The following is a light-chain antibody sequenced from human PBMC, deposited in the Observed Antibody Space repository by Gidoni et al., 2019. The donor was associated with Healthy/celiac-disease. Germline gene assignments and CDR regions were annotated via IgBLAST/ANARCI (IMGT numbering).Light chain of an antibody. CDR2: AAS. Sequence: DIQMTHSPSSLSASVGDRVTITCRASQSISSYLTCDQQKPGKAPKLLSYAASSLQSGVPSMFSGSGSWTDFTLTISSLQPEDFATYYGQQRYSTPRTFGQGTKLEIK. CDR1: QSISSY. J-gene: IGKJ2*01. CDR3: QQRYSTPRT. V-gene: IGKV1-39*01.